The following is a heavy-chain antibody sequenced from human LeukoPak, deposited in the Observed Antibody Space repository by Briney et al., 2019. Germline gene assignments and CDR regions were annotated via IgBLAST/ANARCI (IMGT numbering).Heavy chain of an antibody. Sequence: AGGSLRLSCAASGFTFSSYGMHWVRQAPGRGLEWVAVIWYDGSNKYYADSVKGRFTISRDNSKNTLYLQMNSLRAEDTAVYYCARDLYFYYDSSGYLPSYWGQGTLVTVSS. D-gene: IGHD3-22*01. V-gene: IGHV3-33*01. CDR2: IWYDGSNK. CDR3: ARDLYFYYDSSGYLPSY. J-gene: IGHJ4*02. CDR1: GFTFSSYG.